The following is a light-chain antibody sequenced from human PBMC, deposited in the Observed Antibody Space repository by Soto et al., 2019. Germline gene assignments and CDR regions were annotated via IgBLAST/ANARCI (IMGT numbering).Light chain of an antibody. CDR1: QGISSY. Sequence: DLQLTQSPSFLSASVGDRVTITCRASQGISSYLAWYQQRPGKAPKLLMYGASTLQSGVPSRFSGSASGTTFTLTINNLQPEDFATYHCQQLNNFPRTFGQGTKVE. V-gene: IGKV1-9*01. CDR3: QQLNNFPRT. J-gene: IGKJ1*01. CDR2: GAS.